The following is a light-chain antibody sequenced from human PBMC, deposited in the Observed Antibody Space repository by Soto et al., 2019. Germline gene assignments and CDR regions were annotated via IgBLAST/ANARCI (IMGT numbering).Light chain of an antibody. Sequence: QSVLTQPASVSGSPGQSITISCSGTRSDVGTYNLVSWYQQYPGKAPRLMIYEATKRPSGVSNRFSGSKSGNTASLTISGLQPEDEADYYCCSYAGSSSSIFGTGTKVTVL. CDR3: CSYAGSSSSI. CDR2: EAT. J-gene: IGLJ1*01. V-gene: IGLV2-23*01. CDR1: RSDVGTYNL.